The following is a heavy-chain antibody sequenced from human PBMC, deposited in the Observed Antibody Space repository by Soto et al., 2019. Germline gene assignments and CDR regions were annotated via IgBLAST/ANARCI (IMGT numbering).Heavy chain of an antibody. J-gene: IGHJ4*02. Sequence: PGGSLRLSCEIFTFSFSFYGIHRVRQAPGKGLEWVALISYDGGVRYCADSVKDRCITSRDNSKNMVYLQLDSLRAEDTAVYYCAKDRRSRDDYNPLDDLNPFAYWGQGTLVTVSS. D-gene: IGHD4-4*01. CDR2: ISYDGGVR. CDR1: TFSFSFYG. V-gene: IGHV3-30*18. CDR3: AKDRRSRDDYNPLDDLNPFAY.